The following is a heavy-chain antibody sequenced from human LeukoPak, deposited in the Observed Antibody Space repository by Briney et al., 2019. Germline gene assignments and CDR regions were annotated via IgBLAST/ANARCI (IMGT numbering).Heavy chain of an antibody. CDR2: ISSSSSTI. CDR3: TRDKVATIKFGGYYYGMDV. D-gene: IGHD5-12*01. V-gene: IGHV3-48*04. Sequence: GGSLRLSCAASGFTFSSYSINWVRRAPGKGLEWVSYISSSSSTIYYADSVKGRFTISRDNAKNSLYLQMNSLRAEDTAVYYCTRDKVATIKFGGYYYGMDVWGQGTTVTVSS. CDR1: GFTFSSYS. J-gene: IGHJ6*02.